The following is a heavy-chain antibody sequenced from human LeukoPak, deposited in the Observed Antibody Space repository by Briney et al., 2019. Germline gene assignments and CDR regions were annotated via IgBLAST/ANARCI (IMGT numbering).Heavy chain of an antibody. Sequence: GGSLRLSCAASGFSFSTYAKHWVRQAPGKGLEWVAVISDDGSDKYYADSVKGRFTISRDNSKNTLYLQMSSLRAEDTAVYYCARDSGSGYYDSSGSFFDYWGQGTLVTVSS. J-gene: IGHJ4*02. V-gene: IGHV3-30*15. CDR1: GFSFSTYA. D-gene: IGHD3-22*01. CDR2: ISDDGSDK. CDR3: ARDSGSGYYDSSGSFFDY.